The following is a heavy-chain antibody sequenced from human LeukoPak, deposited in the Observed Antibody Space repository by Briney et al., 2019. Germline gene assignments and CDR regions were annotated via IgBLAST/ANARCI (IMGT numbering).Heavy chain of an antibody. Sequence: GRSLRLSCAASGFTFDDYAMHWVRQAPGKGLEWVSGISWNSGSIGYADSVKGRFTISRDNAKNSLYLQMNSLRAEDTALYYCAKSREYYYYYGMDVWGQRTTVTVSS. CDR1: GFTFDDYA. CDR2: ISWNSGSI. V-gene: IGHV3-9*01. CDR3: AKSREYYYYYGMDV. J-gene: IGHJ6*02.